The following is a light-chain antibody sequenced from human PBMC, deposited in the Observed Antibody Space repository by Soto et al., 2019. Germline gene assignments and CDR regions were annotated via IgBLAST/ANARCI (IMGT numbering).Light chain of an antibody. CDR3: QQYYSYPRT. CDR1: QGISSY. J-gene: IGKJ1*01. V-gene: IGKV1-8*01. CDR2: AAS. Sequence: IQMTQSPSSLSASVGDRVSSTFRASQGISSYLAWYQQKPGKAPKLLIYAASTLQSGVPSRFSGSGSGTDFTLTISCLQSEDFATYYCQQYYSYPRTFGQGTKVDI.